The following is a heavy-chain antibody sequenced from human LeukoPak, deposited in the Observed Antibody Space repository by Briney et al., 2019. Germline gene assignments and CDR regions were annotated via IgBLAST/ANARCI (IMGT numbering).Heavy chain of an antibody. CDR2: INHSGGT. Sequence: SETLSLTCAVYGGSFIGYDWTWIRQPPGKGLEWIGEINHSGGTNYNPSLKSRVTISVDTSKNQFSLKLSSVTAADTAVYYCARHYCNTTTCARVGVINYWGQGTLVTVSS. CDR3: ARHYCNTTTCARVGVINY. J-gene: IGHJ4*02. V-gene: IGHV4-34*01. CDR1: GGSFIGYD. D-gene: IGHD2-2*01.